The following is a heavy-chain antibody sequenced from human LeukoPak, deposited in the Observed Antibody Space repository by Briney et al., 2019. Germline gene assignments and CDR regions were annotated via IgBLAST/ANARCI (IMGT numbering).Heavy chain of an antibody. Sequence: PGRSLRLSCAASGFTFSSYGMHWVRQAPGKGLEWVAVISYDGSNKYYADSVKGRFTISRDNSKNTLYLQMNSPRAEDTAVYYCAKLGYCSSTSCYGWDMDVWGKGTTVTVSS. V-gene: IGHV3-30*18. D-gene: IGHD2-2*01. J-gene: IGHJ6*04. CDR3: AKLGYCSSTSCYGWDMDV. CDR1: GFTFSSYG. CDR2: ISYDGSNK.